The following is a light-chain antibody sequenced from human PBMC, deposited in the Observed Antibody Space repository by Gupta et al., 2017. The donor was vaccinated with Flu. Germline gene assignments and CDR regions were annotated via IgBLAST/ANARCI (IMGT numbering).Light chain of an antibody. CDR1: SGHSSNA. J-gene: IGLJ2*01. Sequence: VKLTCTLSSGHSSNAIAWHRQQTEKGHRYWMKVKGEGSYNKGDGIPARFSGSSSGAERYLIISSLQSEDEADYYCQTWGTGIRGFGGGTKLTVL. V-gene: IGLV4-69*01. CDR2: VKGEGSY. CDR3: QTWGTGIRG.